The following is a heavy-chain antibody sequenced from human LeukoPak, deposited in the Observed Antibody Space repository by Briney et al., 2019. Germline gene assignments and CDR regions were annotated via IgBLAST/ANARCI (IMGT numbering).Heavy chain of an antibody. Sequence: GASVKVSCQASGYTFTSYDINWVRAATGQGLEWVGWMNHNTGNIGYAQRFQGRVTMTRDTSISTAYMELSSLRSEDTAVYYCARGPLVRLPSSFDPWGQGTLVTVSS. CDR3: ARGPLVRLPSSFDP. D-gene: IGHD3-16*02. J-gene: IGHJ5*02. CDR2: MNHNTGNI. CDR1: GYTFTSYD. V-gene: IGHV1-8*01.